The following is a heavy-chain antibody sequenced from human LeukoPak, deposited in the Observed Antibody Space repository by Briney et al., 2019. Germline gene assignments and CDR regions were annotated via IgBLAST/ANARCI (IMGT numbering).Heavy chain of an antibody. Sequence: SETLSLTCAVYGGSFSGCYWSWIRQPPGKGLEWIGEINHSGSTNYNPSLKSRVTISVDTSKNQFSLKLSSVTAADTAVYYCARGRSQITTVTKFGWFDPWGQGTLVTVSS. CDR3: ARGRSQITTVTKFGWFDP. J-gene: IGHJ5*02. V-gene: IGHV4-34*01. D-gene: IGHD4-17*01. CDR2: INHSGST. CDR1: GGSFSGCY.